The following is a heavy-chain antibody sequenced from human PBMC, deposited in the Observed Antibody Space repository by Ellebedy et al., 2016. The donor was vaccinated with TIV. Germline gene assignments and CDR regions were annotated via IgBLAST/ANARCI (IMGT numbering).Heavy chain of an antibody. V-gene: IGHV5-51*01. CDR1: GYSFTSYW. CDR3: ARHQKRRIQLWFNGVWDWFDP. D-gene: IGHD5-18*01. J-gene: IGHJ5*02. CDR2: IYPGDSDT. Sequence: GESLKISCKGSGYSFTSYWIGWVRQMPGKGLEWMGIIYPGDSDTRYSPSFQGQVTISADKSISTAYLQWSSLKASDTAMYYCARHQKRRIQLWFNGVWDWFDPWGQGTLVTVSS.